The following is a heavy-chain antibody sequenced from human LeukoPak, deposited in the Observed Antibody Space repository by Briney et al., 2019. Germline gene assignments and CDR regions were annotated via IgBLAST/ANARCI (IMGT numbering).Heavy chain of an antibody. D-gene: IGHD3-22*01. CDR2: IEPSYSYT. V-gene: IGHV5-10-1*01. CDR1: GYSFTSYW. CDR3: AGDYYDSSGYYGY. Sequence: VESLEISCQGSGYSFTSYWISWVRQMPGKGLEWMGRIEPSYSYTKYSPSLQGHVTISAHKSITTASLHWSSLKASHTAMYYCAGDYYDSSGYYGYWGQGTLVTVSS. J-gene: IGHJ4*02.